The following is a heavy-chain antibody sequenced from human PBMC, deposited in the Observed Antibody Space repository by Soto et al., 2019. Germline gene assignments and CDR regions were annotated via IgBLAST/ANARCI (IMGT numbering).Heavy chain of an antibody. CDR2: MNPNSGNT. V-gene: IGHV1-8*01. CDR3: ARSLHWYWYGMDV. D-gene: IGHD2-8*02. J-gene: IGHJ6*02. CDR1: GYTFTSYD. Sequence: GASVKVSCKASGYTFTSYDINWVRQATGQGLEWMGWMNPNSGNTGYAQKFQSRVTMTTDTSTSTAYMELRSLRSDDTAVYYCARSLHWYWYGMDVWGQGTTVTVSS.